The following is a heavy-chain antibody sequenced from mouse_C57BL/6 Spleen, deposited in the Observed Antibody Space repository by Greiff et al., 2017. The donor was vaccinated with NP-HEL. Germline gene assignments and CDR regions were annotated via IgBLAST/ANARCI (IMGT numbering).Heavy chain of an antibody. CDR3: ARRPGYCDV. J-gene: IGHJ1*03. CDR2: IDPSDSYT. V-gene: IGHV1-59*01. CDR1: GYTFTSYW. Sequence: VQLQQSGAELVRPGTSVKLSCKASGYTFTSYWMHWVKQRPGQGLEWIGVIDPSDSYTNYNQKFKGKATLTVDTSSSTAYMQLSSLTSEDSAVYYCARRPGYCDVWGTGTTVTVSS.